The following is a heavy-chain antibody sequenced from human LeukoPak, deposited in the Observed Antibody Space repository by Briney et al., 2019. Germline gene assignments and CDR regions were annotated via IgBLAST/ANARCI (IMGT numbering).Heavy chain of an antibody. CDR1: GFTFSSYG. Sequence: GGSLRLSCAASGFTFSSYGMHWVRQAPGKGLEWVAVIWYDGSNKYYADSVKGRFTISRDNSKNTLYLQMNSLRAEDTAVYYCAKGAVGYSSSYKVDYWGQGTLVTVSS. V-gene: IGHV3-30*02. J-gene: IGHJ4*02. D-gene: IGHD6-6*01. CDR3: AKGAVGYSSSYKVDY. CDR2: IWYDGSNK.